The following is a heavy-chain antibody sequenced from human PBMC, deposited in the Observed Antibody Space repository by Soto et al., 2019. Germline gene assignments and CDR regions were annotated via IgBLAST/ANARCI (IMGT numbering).Heavy chain of an antibody. CDR2: MYYSGST. Sequence: SETLSLTCTVSGGSISTSSYYWGWIRQPPGKGLEWIGNMYYSGSTYYNPSLKSRVTISVDTSKNQFSLKLSSVTAADTAVYYCARGPPRYYGSGSYYNVYYYYGMDVWGQGTTVTVS. D-gene: IGHD3-10*01. CDR3: ARGPPRYYGSGSYYNVYYYYGMDV. V-gene: IGHV4-39*07. J-gene: IGHJ6*02. CDR1: GGSISTSSYY.